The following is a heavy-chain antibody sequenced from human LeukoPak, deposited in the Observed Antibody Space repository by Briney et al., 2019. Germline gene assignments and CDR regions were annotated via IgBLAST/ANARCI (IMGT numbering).Heavy chain of an antibody. J-gene: IGHJ3*02. Sequence: GGSLRLSCAASGFTFSDYYMSWIRQAPGKGLEWVSYISSSGSTIYYADSVKGRFTISRDNAKNSLYLQMNSLRAEDTAVYYCARDFIYYYDSSGPASKDAFDIWGQGTMVTVSS. CDR3: ARDFIYYYDSSGPASKDAFDI. V-gene: IGHV3-11*04. CDR2: ISSSGSTI. D-gene: IGHD3-22*01. CDR1: GFTFSDYY.